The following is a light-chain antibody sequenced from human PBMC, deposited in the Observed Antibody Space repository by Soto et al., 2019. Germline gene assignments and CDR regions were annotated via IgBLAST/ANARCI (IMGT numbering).Light chain of an antibody. CDR1: QGIDTY. Sequence: AIQMTQSPSSFSASVGDRVTITCRAIQGIDTYLAWYQQKPGKAPRLLIYATSVLESCVPSRFSGSGSGTDYTLTIRSMQAEDFASYYCQQYYTHPQTCGQGTKLDVK. V-gene: IGKV1-8*01. CDR2: ATS. J-gene: IGKJ2*01. CDR3: QQYYTHPQT.